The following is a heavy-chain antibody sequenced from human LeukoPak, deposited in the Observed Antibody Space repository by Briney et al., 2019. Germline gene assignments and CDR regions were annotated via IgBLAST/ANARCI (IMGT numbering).Heavy chain of an antibody. CDR3: AKDPKRTYYYMDV. CDR2: IWYDGSNK. V-gene: IGHV3-33*06. J-gene: IGHJ6*03. CDR1: GFTFSSYG. Sequence: GGSLRLSCAASGFTFSSYGMHRVRQAPGKGLEWVAVIWYDGSNKYYADSVKGRFTISRDNSKNTLYLQMNSLRAEDTAVYYCAKDPKRTYYYMDVWGKGTTVTVSS.